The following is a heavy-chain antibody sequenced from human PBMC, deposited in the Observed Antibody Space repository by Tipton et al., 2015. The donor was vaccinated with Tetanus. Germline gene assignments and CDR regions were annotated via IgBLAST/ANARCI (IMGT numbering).Heavy chain of an antibody. Sequence: QSGPEVKKPGSSVKVSCKASGGTFRYHAISWVRQAPGQGLEWMGGIIPVFGTSNYAQNCQDRVTVTADTSTSTVYMVLRSLRPGASHVYYCSGGKDYTGPGSYWFFDLCGRGTLVAVSS. D-gene: IGHD3-10*01. CDR1: GGTFRYHA. CDR3: SGGKDYTGPGSYWFFDL. CDR2: IIPVFGTS. J-gene: IGHJ2*01. V-gene: IGHV1-69*06.